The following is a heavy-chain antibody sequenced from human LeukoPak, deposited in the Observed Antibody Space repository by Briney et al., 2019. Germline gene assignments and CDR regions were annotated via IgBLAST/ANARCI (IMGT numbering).Heavy chain of an antibody. J-gene: IGHJ4*02. D-gene: IGHD4-17*01. CDR2: ISSSSSYI. Sequence: GGSLRLSCAASGFTFSSYSMNWVRQAPGKGLEWVSSISSSSSYIYYADSVKGRFTISRDNAKNTLYLQMNSLRAEDTAVYYCAATVTTAPGRFWGQGTLVTVSS. CDR1: GFTFSSYS. CDR3: AATVTTAPGRF. V-gene: IGHV3-21*01.